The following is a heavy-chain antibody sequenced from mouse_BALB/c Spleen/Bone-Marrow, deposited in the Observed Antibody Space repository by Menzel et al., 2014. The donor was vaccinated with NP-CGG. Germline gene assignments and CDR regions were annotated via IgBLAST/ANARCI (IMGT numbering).Heavy chain of an antibody. CDR1: GFTFNNYG. Sequence: EVMLVESGGGLVQPGGSLKVSCAASGFTFNNYGMSWVRLTPDKRLELVATINRNGGSSYYPDSVKGRFTISRDNAKNTLYLQMSSLKSEDTAIYYCSRGNYGNYVDYFDYWGQGTTLTVSS. D-gene: IGHD2-1*01. J-gene: IGHJ2*01. CDR3: SRGNYGNYVDYFDY. V-gene: IGHV5-6-3*01. CDR2: INRNGGSS.